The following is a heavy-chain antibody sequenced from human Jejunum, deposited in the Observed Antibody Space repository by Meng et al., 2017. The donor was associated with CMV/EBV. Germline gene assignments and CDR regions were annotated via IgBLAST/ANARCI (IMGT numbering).Heavy chain of an antibody. D-gene: IGHD5-24*01. CDR1: GLPFNSYS. CDR3: ASHKDGYNPFDY. V-gene: IGHV3-21*01. CDR2: ISSTNGDI. Sequence: VQMVESGGCLVKPGGSLRLSCAASGLPFNSYSMNWVRQAPGKGLEWVSSISSTNGDIYYADSVKGRFPISRDNAKNSLYLQMNNLRVEDTAVYYCASHKDGYNPFDYWGQGTLVTVFS. J-gene: IGHJ4*02.